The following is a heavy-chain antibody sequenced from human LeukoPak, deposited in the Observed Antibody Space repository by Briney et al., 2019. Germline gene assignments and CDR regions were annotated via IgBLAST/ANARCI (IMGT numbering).Heavy chain of an antibody. D-gene: IGHD3/OR15-3a*01. CDR3: AKGKAGGLVDLFDP. CDR2: VVASYEGT. Sequence: PGGSLRLSCAASGFTFSSYAMMWVRQAPEKGLEWVSTVVASYEGTFYANSVKGRFTISRDNSKSTLYMQMNSLRAEDTAVYYCAKGKAGGLVDLFDPWGQGTLVTVSS. J-gene: IGHJ5*02. V-gene: IGHV3-23*01. CDR1: GFTFSSYA.